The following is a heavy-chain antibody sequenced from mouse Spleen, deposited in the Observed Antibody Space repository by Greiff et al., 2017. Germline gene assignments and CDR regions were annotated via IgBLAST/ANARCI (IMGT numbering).Heavy chain of an antibody. Sequence: EVKLMESGGGLVKPGGSLKLSCAASGFTFSSYGMSWVRQTPEKRLEWVATISGGGSYTYYPDSVKGRFTISRDNAKNNLYLQMSSLRSEDTALYYCARHEDYDFAYWGQGTLVTVSA. D-gene: IGHD2-4*01. CDR1: GFTFSSYG. CDR3: ARHEDYDFAY. V-gene: IGHV5-9-2*01. CDR2: ISGGGSYT. J-gene: IGHJ3*01.